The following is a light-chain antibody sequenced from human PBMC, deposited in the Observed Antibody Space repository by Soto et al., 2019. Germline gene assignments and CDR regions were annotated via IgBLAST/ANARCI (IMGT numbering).Light chain of an antibody. CDR1: QSVGSN. J-gene: IGKJ2*01. CDR2: GAS. CDR3: HQYNNWPPYT. V-gene: IGKV3-15*01. Sequence: EAVMTQSPATLSVSPGERATLSCRASQSVGSNLAWFQQKPGQAPRLLIYGASTRAIGVPDRFSGSGSGTEFTLTISSPQSEDVAIYFCHQYNNWPPYTFGPGTKLEI.